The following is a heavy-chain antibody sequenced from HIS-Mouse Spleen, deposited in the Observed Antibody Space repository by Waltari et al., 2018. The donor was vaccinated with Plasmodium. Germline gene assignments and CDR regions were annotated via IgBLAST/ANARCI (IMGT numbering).Heavy chain of an antibody. Sequence: QVQLVQSGAEVKKPGASVKVSCKASGYTFTGYYMHLVRQAPGQGLEWMGWINPNSGGTNYAQKFQGRVTMTRDTSISTAYMELSRLRSDDTAVYYCARVLGYKAAAGTFVEYFQHWGQGTLVTVSS. V-gene: IGHV1-2*02. CDR3: ARVLGYKAAAGTFVEYFQH. CDR1: GYTFTGYY. D-gene: IGHD6-13*01. CDR2: INPNSGGT. J-gene: IGHJ1*01.